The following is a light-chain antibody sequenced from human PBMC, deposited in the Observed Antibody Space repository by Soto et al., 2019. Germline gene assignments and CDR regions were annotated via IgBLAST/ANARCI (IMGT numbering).Light chain of an antibody. CDR1: IYNIGNNY. CDR3: GTWDSAQSGWV. CDR2: DNS. Sequence: QSVLTQPPSVSAAPGQNVTISCSGSIYNIGNNYVSWYQQLPGTAPKFLIYDNSRRPSGIPDRFSGSTSGTSATLGITGLQTGDEADYYCGTWDSAQSGWVFGGGTKLTVL. V-gene: IGLV1-51*01. J-gene: IGLJ3*02.